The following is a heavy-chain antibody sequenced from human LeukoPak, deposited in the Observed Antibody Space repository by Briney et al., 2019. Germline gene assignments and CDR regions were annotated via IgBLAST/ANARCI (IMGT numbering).Heavy chain of an antibody. CDR1: GFTFSSYS. V-gene: IGHV3-48*02. D-gene: IGHD1-26*01. CDR2: ISRSSSTI. J-gene: IGHJ3*02. Sequence: GGSLRLSCAASGFTFSSYSMNWVRQAPGKGLEWVSYISRSSSTISYADSVKGRFTISRDNAKNSLYLQMNSLRDEDAAVYYCARDSASGSYRHAFDIWGQGTMVTVSS. CDR3: ARDSASGSYRHAFDI.